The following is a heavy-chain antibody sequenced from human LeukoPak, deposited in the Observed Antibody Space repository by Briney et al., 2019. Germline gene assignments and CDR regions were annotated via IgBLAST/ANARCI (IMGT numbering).Heavy chain of an antibody. V-gene: IGHV3-21*01. CDR1: GFTFSSYS. J-gene: IGHJ3*02. Sequence: GGSLRLSCAASGFTFSSYSMNWVRQAPGKGLEWVSSISSSSSYIYYADSVKGRFTISRDNAKNSLYLQMNSLRAEDTAVYYCARGQWLAGPDAFDIWGQGTMVTVSS. D-gene: IGHD6-19*01. CDR3: ARGQWLAGPDAFDI. CDR2: ISSSSSYI.